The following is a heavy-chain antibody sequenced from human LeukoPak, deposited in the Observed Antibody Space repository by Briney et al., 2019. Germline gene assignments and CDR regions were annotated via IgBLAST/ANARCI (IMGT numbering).Heavy chain of an antibody. J-gene: IGHJ6*02. D-gene: IGHD3-22*01. CDR2: IYYSGST. Sequence: PSETLSLTCTVSGGSISSYYWSWIRQPPGKGLEWIGYIYYSGSTNYNPSLKSRVTISVGTSKNQFSLKLSSVTAADTAVYYCARTPYYYDSSGYSYYYYGMDVWGQGTTVTVSS. CDR1: GGSISSYY. CDR3: ARTPYYYDSSGYSYYYYGMDV. V-gene: IGHV4-59*01.